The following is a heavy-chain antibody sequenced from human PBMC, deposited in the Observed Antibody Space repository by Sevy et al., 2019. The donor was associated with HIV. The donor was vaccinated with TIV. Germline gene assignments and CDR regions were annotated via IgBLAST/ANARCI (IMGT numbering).Heavy chain of an antibody. V-gene: IGHV3-30*02. D-gene: IGHD2-15*01. J-gene: IGHJ6*02. CDR3: AKGHVVVVAATPEVYGMDV. CDR1: GFTFSSYG. Sequence: GESLKISCAASGFTFSSYGMHWVRQAPGKGLEWVAFIRYDGSNKYYADSVKGRFTISRDNSKNTLYLQMNSLRAEDTAVYYCAKGHVVVVAATPEVYGMDVWGQGTTVTVSS. CDR2: IRYDGSNK.